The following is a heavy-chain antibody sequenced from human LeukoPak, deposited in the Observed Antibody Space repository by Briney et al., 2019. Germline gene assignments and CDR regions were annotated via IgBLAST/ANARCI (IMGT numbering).Heavy chain of an antibody. D-gene: IGHD3-16*01. J-gene: IGHJ4*02. V-gene: IGHV3-23*01. CDR2: LSGSGDST. CDR1: GFTFRSYV. CDR3: AKVTYDYVWGSYES. Sequence: GGSLRLSCVASGFTFRSYVMSWVRQAPGKGLEWVSALSGSGDSTYYADSVKGRFTISRDNSKNTVYLQMNGLRAEDTAVYYCAKVTYDYVWGSYESWGQGTLVTVSS.